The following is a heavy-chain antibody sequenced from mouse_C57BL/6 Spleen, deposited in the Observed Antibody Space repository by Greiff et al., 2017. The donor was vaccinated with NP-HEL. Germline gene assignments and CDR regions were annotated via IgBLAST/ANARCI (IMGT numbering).Heavy chain of an antibody. CDR3: ARQGLRPGFAY. D-gene: IGHD1-2*01. J-gene: IGHJ3*01. CDR2: ISSGGSYT. CDR1: GFTFSSYG. V-gene: IGHV5-6*01. Sequence: EVKVVESGGDLVKPGGSLKLSCAASGFTFSSYGMSWVRQTPDKRLEWVATISSGGSYTYYPDSVKGRFTISRDNAKNTLYLQMSSLKSEDTAMYYCARQGLRPGFAYWGQGTLVTVSA.